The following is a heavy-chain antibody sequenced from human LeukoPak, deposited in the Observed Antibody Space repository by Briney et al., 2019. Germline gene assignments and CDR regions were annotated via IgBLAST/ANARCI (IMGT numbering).Heavy chain of an antibody. CDR2: ISAYNGNT. V-gene: IGHV1-18*01. D-gene: IGHD3-22*01. CDR1: GYTFTSYG. CDR3: ARGVRYDSSGYYYYHGMDV. J-gene: IGHJ6*02. Sequence: GASVKVSCKASGYTFTSYGISWVRQAPGKGLEWMGWISAYNGNTNYAQKLQGRVTMTTDTSTSTAYMELRSLRSDDTAVYYCARGVRYDSSGYYYYHGMDVWGQGTTVTVSS.